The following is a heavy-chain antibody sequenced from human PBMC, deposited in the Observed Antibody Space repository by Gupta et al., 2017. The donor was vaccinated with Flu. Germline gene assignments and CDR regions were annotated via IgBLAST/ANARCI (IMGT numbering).Heavy chain of an antibody. CDR3: ARGLSDYGDKVFDY. J-gene: IGHJ4*02. CDR2: ITHSGST. D-gene: IGHD4-17*01. V-gene: IGHV4-34*01. Sequence: QVQLQQWGAGLLKPSETLSLTCAVYGGSFSGYYWNWIRQPPGKGLEWIGEITHSGSTNYNPSLKSRVTISVDTSKNQFSLKLSSVTAADTAVYYCARGLSDYGDKVFDYWGQGTLVTVSS. CDR1: GGSFSGYY.